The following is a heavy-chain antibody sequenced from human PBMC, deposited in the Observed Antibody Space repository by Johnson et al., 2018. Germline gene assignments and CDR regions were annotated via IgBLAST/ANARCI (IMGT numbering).Heavy chain of an antibody. D-gene: IGHD6-13*01. CDR2: ISYHGTDR. CDR1: GFTFSKYG. CDR3: AKGSSSWYVEMDV. Sequence: QVQLVQSGGGVVQPGRSLRLSCEASGFTFSKYGMHWVRQAPGKGLEWVAIISYHGTDRYYADSVKGRFTISRDNAKNSLYLQMNSLRAEDTALYYCAKGSSSWYVEMDVWGKGTTVTVSS. V-gene: IGHV3-30*18. J-gene: IGHJ6*04.